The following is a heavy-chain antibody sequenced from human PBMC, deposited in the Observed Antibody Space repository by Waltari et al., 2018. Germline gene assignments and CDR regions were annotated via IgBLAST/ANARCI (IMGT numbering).Heavy chain of an antibody. D-gene: IGHD6-19*01. CDR1: GYTFTSYA. CDR2: INAGNGNT. CDR3: VREDEQWGEGV. J-gene: IGHJ3*01. V-gene: IGHV1-3*01. Sequence: QVQLVQSGAEVKKPGASVKVSCKASGYTFTSYAMHWVRQAPGQRLEWMGWINAGNGNTKYSQKFQGRVTITRDTSASTAYMELSSLRSEDTAVYYCVREDEQWGEGVWGQGTMVTVSS.